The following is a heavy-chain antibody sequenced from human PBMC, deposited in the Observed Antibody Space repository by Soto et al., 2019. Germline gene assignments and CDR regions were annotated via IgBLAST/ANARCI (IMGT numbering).Heavy chain of an antibody. J-gene: IGHJ4*02. Sequence: EVQLLESGGGLVQPGGSLRLSCAASGFTFSSYAMSWVRQAPGKGLEWVSAISGSGGSTYYADSVKGRFTITRDNSKNTLYLQMNSLRAEDTAVYYCAKGRVVVPAAPLDYWGQGTLVTVSS. CDR3: AKGRVVVPAAPLDY. CDR2: ISGSGGST. V-gene: IGHV3-23*01. CDR1: GFTFSSYA. D-gene: IGHD2-2*01.